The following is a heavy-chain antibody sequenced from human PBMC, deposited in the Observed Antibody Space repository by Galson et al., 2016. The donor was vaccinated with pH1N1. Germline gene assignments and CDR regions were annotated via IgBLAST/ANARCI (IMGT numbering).Heavy chain of an antibody. CDR3: ARRFFEYLWALPTDAFDV. D-gene: IGHD2-8*01. Sequence: TLSLTCTVSGASVTRGDSYWSWIRQHPGKGLEWIGYIDYSGSTYYNPSLKRRIGISVDTSKNQFSLRLSSVTAADTAVYYFARRFFEYLWALPTDAFDVWGAGTMVTVSS. J-gene: IGHJ3*01. CDR1: GASVTRGDSY. V-gene: IGHV4-31*03. CDR2: IDYSGST.